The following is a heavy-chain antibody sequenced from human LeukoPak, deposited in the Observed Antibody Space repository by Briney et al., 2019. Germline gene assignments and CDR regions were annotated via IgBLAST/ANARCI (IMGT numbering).Heavy chain of an antibody. Sequence: GASVKVSCKASGYTFTSYDINWVRQATGQGLEWMGWMNPNSGNTGYAQKIQGRVTMTRNTSISTAYMELSSLRSEDTAVYYCARGRFLETNWFDPWGQGTLVTVSS. D-gene: IGHD3-3*01. CDR1: GYTFTSYD. V-gene: IGHV1-8*01. CDR3: ARGRFLETNWFDP. J-gene: IGHJ5*02. CDR2: MNPNSGNT.